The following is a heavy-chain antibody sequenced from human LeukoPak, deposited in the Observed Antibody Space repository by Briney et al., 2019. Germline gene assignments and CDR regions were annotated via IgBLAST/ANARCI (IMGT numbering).Heavy chain of an antibody. D-gene: IGHD2-21*01. CDR3: ARDVDERNFDY. CDR1: GYTFTSYG. Sequence: ASVKVSCKASGYTFTSYGIGWVRQAPGQGLEWMGWISAYNGNTNYAQKLQGRVTMTTGTSTSTAYMELRSLRSDDTAVYYCARDVDERNFDYWGQGTLVTVSS. CDR2: ISAYNGNT. V-gene: IGHV1-18*01. J-gene: IGHJ4*02.